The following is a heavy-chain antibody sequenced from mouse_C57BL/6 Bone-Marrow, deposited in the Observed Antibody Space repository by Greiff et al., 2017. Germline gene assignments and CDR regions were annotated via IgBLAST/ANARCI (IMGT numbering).Heavy chain of an antibody. CDR2: IYPRSGNT. D-gene: IGHD1-1*01. CDR1: GYTFTSYG. V-gene: IGHV1-81*01. CDR3: ASRVFYYYGSSLYAMDY. J-gene: IGHJ4*01. Sequence: VQLQQSGAELARPGASVKLSCKASGYTFTSYGISWVKQRTGQGLEWIGEIYPRSGNTYYNEKFKGKATLTAAKSSSTAYMELRSLTSEDSAVYYCASRVFYYYGSSLYAMDYWGQGTSVTVSS.